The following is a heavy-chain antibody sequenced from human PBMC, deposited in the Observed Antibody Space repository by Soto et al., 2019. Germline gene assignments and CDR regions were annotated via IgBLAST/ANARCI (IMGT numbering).Heavy chain of an antibody. Sequence: PGGSLRLSCVASGLPVAGSYMAWVRQAPGKGLEWASVIYNDGTTYYAQSVEGRFTISRDTSKNTLYRQMDRLRDEDTAVYYCVRPLPSGQTHARDVWGQGTTVTVSS. CDR1: GLPVAGSY. CDR3: VRPLPSGQTHARDV. J-gene: IGHJ6*02. CDR2: IYNDGTT. V-gene: IGHV3-53*01. D-gene: IGHD3-10*01.